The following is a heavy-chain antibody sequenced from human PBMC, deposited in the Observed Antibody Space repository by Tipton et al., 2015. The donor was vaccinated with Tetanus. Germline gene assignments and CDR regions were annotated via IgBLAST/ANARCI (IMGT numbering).Heavy chain of an antibody. CDR1: GIDFNRYG. CDR2: IWYDGSNK. CDR3: ARELDSGSYGGYFDY. Sequence: SLRLSCAASGIDFNRYGMHWVRQAPGKGLEWVAVIWYDGSNKYYADSVKGRFTISRDNSKNTLYLQMNSLRAEDTAVYYCARELDSGSYGGYFDYWGQGTLVTVSS. J-gene: IGHJ4*02. V-gene: IGHV3-33*01. D-gene: IGHD1-26*01.